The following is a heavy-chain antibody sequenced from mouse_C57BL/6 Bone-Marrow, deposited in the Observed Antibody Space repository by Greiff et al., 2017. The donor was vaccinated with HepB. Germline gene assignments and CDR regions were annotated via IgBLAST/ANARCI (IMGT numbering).Heavy chain of an antibody. J-gene: IGHJ1*03. V-gene: IGHV1-52*01. D-gene: IGHD2-3*01. CDR1: GYTFTSYW. CDR3: ASYDGYYGDFDV. Sequence: VQLQQPGAELVRPGSSVKLSCKASGYTFTSYWMHWVKQRPIQGLEWIGNIDPSDSETHYNQKFKDKATLTVDKSSSTAYMQLSSLTSEDSAVYYCASYDGYYGDFDVRGTGTTVTVSS. CDR2: IDPSDSET.